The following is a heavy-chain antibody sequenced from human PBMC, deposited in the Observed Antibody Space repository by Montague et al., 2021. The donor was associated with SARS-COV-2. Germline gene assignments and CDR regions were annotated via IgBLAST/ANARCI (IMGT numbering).Heavy chain of an antibody. D-gene: IGHD3-22*01. J-gene: IGHJ5*02. V-gene: IGHV4-39*02. Sequence: SETLSITCSVSGGSISSSNYYWGWIRQPPGKGLEWIGSIYYSGSTYYNPSLKSRVAISVDTSKNQFSLILRSMTAADTAVFYCAREGFSSGYYETWGQGTMVTVSS. CDR3: AREGFSSGYYET. CDR2: IYYSGST. CDR1: GGSISSSNYY.